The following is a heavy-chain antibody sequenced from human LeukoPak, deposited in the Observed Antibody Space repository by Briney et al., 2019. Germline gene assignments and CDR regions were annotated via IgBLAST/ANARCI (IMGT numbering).Heavy chain of an antibody. CDR2: ISWNSSSI. CDR3: AKGLTYYDILTGFDY. CDR1: GFTFDDYA. Sequence: GGSLCLSCAASGFTFDDYALEWAGQAPGMGRGGVYVISWNSSSIGYADSVKGRFTISRDNAKNSLYLQMNSLRAEDMALYYCAKGLTYYDILTGFDYWGQGTLVTVSS. J-gene: IGHJ4*02. V-gene: IGHV3-9*03. D-gene: IGHD3-9*01.